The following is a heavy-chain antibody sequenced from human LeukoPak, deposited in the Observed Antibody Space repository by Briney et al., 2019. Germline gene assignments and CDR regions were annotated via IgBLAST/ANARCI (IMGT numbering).Heavy chain of an antibody. CDR1: GGSISSSSYY. CDR2: IYYSGST. Sequence: PSETPSLTCTVSGGSISSSSYYWGWIRQPPGKGLEWIGSIYYSGSTYYNPSLKSRVTISVDTSKNQFSLKLSSVTAADTAVYYCLTEEGDYWGQGTLVTVSS. J-gene: IGHJ4*02. CDR3: LTEEGDY. V-gene: IGHV4-39*05.